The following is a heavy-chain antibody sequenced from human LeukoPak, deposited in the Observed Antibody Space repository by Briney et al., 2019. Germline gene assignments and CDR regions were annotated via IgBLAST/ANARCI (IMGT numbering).Heavy chain of an antibody. Sequence: GESLKISCKGSGDSFTNYWIGWVRQMPGKGLEWMGIIYPGDSDTRYSPSFQGQVHISVDKSISTAYLQWSSLKASDTAIYYCAKIDRQYCSRSSCYALDYWGQGTQVTVSS. CDR2: IYPGDSDT. D-gene: IGHD2-2*01. J-gene: IGHJ4*02. CDR3: AKIDRQYCSRSSCYALDY. CDR1: GDSFTNYW. V-gene: IGHV5-51*01.